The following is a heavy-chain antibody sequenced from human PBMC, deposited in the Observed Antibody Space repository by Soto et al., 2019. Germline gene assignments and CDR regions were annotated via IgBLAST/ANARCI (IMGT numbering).Heavy chain of an antibody. D-gene: IGHD6-19*01. J-gene: IGHJ5*02. CDR1: GGSISSGGYY. CDR2: IYYSGST. CDR3: ARGAAGTGSPWFDP. Sequence: QVQLQESGPGLVKPSQTLSLTCTVSGGSISSGGYYWSWIRQHPGKGLEWIGYIYYSGSTYYNPSLKSRVTISVDTSQNQCSLKLSSVTAADTAVYYCARGAAGTGSPWFDPWGQGTLVTVSS. V-gene: IGHV4-31*03.